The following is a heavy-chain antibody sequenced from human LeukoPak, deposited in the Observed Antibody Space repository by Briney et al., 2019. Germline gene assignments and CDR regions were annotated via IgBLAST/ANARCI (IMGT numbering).Heavy chain of an antibody. Sequence: SETLSLTCAVSGGSISSGSYSWSWIRQPPGKGLEWIGYIYPRGSTYYNPSLKSRVILSLDKSANQFSLNLSSVTAADTAVYYCARFSPRAMGNYLDFRGQGTLDTVSS. CDR2: IYPRGST. CDR3: ARFSPRAMGNYLDF. D-gene: IGHD7-27*01. V-gene: IGHV4-30-2*01. J-gene: IGHJ4*02. CDR1: GGSISSGSYS.